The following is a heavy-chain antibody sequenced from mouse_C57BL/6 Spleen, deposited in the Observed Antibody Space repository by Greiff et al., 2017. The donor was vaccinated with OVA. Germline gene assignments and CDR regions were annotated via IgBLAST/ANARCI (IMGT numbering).Heavy chain of an antibody. J-gene: IGHJ3*01. CDR1: GYTFTDYY. V-gene: IGHV1-26*01. CDR2: INPNNGGT. D-gene: IGHD3-1*01. CDR3: ARPLSGRGFAY. Sequence: VQLQQSGPELVKPGASVKISCKASGYTFTDYYMNWVKQSHGKSLEWIGDINPNNGGTSYNQKFKGKATLTVDKSSSTAYMELRSLTSEDSAVYYCARPLSGRGFAYWGQGTLVTVSA.